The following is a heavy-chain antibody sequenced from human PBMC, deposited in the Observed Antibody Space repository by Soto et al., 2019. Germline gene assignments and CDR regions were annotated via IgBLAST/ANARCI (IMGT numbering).Heavy chain of an antibody. Sequence: QVQLQESGPGLVKPSETLSLTCTVSGGSISSYYLSWIRQPPGKGLEWIGYIYYSGSTNYNPFLKSRVTTSVDTSKNQVSLKLSSVTAADTAVYYCARGRGGWFINQMLNAFDIWGQGTMGTVSS. CDR1: GGSISSYY. CDR3: ARGRGGWFINQMLNAFDI. CDR2: IYYSGST. V-gene: IGHV4-59*01. J-gene: IGHJ3*02. D-gene: IGHD2-2*01.